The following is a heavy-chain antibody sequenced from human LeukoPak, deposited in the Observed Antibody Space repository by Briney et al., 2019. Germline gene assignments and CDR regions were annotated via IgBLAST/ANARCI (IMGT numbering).Heavy chain of an antibody. V-gene: IGHV3-7*01. Sequence: PGGSLRLSCAASGFTFSSYWMSWVRQAPGKGLEWVANIKQDESEKYYVDSVKGRFTISRDNAKNSLYLQMNSLRAEDTAVYYCANRLTDSSGYYPSYYFDYWGQGTLVTVSS. CDR1: GFTFSSYW. J-gene: IGHJ4*02. D-gene: IGHD3-22*01. CDR2: IKQDESEK. CDR3: ANRLTDSSGYYPSYYFDY.